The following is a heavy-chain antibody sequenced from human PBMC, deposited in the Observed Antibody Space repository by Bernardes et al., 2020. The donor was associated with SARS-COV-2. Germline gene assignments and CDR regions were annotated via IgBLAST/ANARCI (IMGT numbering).Heavy chain of an antibody. CDR1: GFTFSSYA. CDR3: AKDLERGYSYGYVGYGMDV. D-gene: IGHD5-18*01. CDR2: ISSNGGST. Sequence: GGSLRLSCAASGFTFSSYAMHWVRQAPGKGLEYVSAISSNGGSTYYADSVKGRFTISRDNSKNTLYLQMGSLRAEDMAVYYCAKDLERGYSYGYVGYGMDVWGQGTTVTVSS. J-gene: IGHJ6*02. V-gene: IGHV3-64*02.